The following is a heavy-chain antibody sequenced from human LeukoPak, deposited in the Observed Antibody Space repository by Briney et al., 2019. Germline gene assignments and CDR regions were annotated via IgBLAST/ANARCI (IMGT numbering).Heavy chain of an antibody. CDR2: IYHSGST. D-gene: IGHD5-24*01. V-gene: IGHV4-59*08. CDR1: GGSMSDYY. J-gene: IGHJ4*02. Sequence: SETLSLTCTVSGGSMSDYYWSWIRQPPGKGLEGIGYIYHSGSTNYNPSLKSRVTISVDRSKKLFSLSLSSMTAADTAVYYCARHESKDGYRGFDYWGQGTLVTVSS. CDR3: ARHESKDGYRGFDY.